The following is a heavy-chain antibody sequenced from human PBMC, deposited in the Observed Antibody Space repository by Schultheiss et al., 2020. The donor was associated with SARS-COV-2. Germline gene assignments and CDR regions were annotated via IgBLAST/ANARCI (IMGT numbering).Heavy chain of an antibody. CDR3: ARDKRRTLWSSGYSPDAFDI. Sequence: SETLSLTCTVSGGSISSGGYYWSWIRQPPGKGLEWIGEINDSGSTNYNPSLKSRITISVDTSKNQFSLKLSSVTAADTAVYYCARDKRRTLWSSGYSPDAFDIWGQGTMVTVSS. D-gene: IGHD3-22*01. J-gene: IGHJ3*02. CDR2: INDSGST. V-gene: IGHV4-39*07. CDR1: GGSISSGGYY.